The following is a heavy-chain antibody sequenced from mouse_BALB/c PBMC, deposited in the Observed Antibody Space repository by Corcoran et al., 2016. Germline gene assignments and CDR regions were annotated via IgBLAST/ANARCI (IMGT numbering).Heavy chain of an antibody. D-gene: IGHD2-14*01. CDR2: IDPANGNT. CDR1: GFNIKDTY. Sequence: EVQLQQSGAELVKPGASVKLSCTASGFNIKDTYMHWVKQRPEQGLEWIGRIDPANGNTKYDPKFQGKATITADTSSNTAYLQLSSLTSEDTAFYCCARVGYCYAMDYWGQGTSVTVSS. J-gene: IGHJ4*01. CDR3: ARVGYCYAMDY. V-gene: IGHV14-3*02.